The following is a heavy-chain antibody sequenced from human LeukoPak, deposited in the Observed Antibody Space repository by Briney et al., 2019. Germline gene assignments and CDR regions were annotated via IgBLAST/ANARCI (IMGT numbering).Heavy chain of an antibody. CDR1: GLTFSSYG. V-gene: IGHV3-48*01. J-gene: IGHJ4*02. CDR3: ARRGDSPMIGDQ. Sequence: RGGSLRLSCAAAGLTFSSYGINWVRQAPGKGLEWLSYLSNTGNIHYAQSVKGRFTISRDNAKSSLYLQMDGLRAEDTAVYYCARRGDSPMIGDQWGQGILVTVAS. CDR2: LSNTGNI. D-gene: IGHD3-10*02.